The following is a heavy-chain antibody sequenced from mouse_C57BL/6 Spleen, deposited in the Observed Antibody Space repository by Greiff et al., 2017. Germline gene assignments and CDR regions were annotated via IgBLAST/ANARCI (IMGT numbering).Heavy chain of an antibody. D-gene: IGHD2-3*01. CDR2: ISSGSSTI. CDR1: GFTFSDYG. CDR3: ARGWLLRGFAY. J-gene: IGHJ3*01. Sequence: DVTLVESGGGLVKPGGSLKLSCAASGFTFSDYGMHWVRQAPEKGLEWVAYISSGSSTIYYADTVKGRFTISRDNAKNTLFLQMTSLRSEDTAMYYCARGWLLRGFAYWGQGTLVTVSA. V-gene: IGHV5-17*01.